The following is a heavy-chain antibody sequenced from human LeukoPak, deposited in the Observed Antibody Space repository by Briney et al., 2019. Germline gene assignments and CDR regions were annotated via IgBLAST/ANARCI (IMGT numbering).Heavy chain of an antibody. CDR1: GFTFSTYS. V-gene: IGHV3-48*01. CDR3: ARDPITGIDY. D-gene: IGHD3-3*01. Sequence: GGSLRLSCAAFGFTFSTYSMNWVRQAPGKGLEWVSYISSSSDNMYYADSVEGRFTISRDNAKNSLYLQMNSLRAEDTAVYYCARDPITGIDYWGQGTLVTVSS. J-gene: IGHJ4*02. CDR2: ISSSSDNM.